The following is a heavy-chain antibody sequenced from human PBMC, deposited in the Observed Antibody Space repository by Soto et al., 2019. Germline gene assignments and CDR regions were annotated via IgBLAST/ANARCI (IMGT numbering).Heavy chain of an antibody. J-gene: IGHJ4*02. V-gene: IGHV4-34*01. CDR1: GGSFSGYY. CDR3: ARALTIFGVVTLTSDY. Sequence: SETLSLTCAVYGGSFSGYYWSWIRQPPGKGLEWIGEINHSGSTNYNPSLKSRVTISVDTSKSQFSLKLSSVTAADTAVYYCARALTIFGVVTLTSDYWGQGTLVTVSS. D-gene: IGHD3-3*01. CDR2: INHSGST.